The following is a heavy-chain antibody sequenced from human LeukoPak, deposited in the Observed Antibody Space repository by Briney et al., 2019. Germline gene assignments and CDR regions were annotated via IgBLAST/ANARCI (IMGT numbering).Heavy chain of an antibody. CDR1: GFTFSSYA. CDR2: ISGSGGST. V-gene: IGHV3-23*01. CDR3: AKFVVVTGYYYCGMDV. D-gene: IGHD2-21*02. Sequence: GGCLRLSCAASGFTFSSYAMSWVRQAPGKGLEWVSAISGSGGSTYYADSVKGRFTISRDNSKNTLYLQMNSLRAEDTAVYYCAKFVVVTGYYYCGMDVWGQGTTVTVSS. J-gene: IGHJ6*02.